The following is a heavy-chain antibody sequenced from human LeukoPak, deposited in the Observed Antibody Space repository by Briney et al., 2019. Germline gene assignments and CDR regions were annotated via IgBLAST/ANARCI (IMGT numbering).Heavy chain of an antibody. V-gene: IGHV1-2*02. CDR1: GYTFTGYY. D-gene: IGHD2-15*01. CDR3: ARDIVVVVAATHDAFDI. CDR2: INPNSGGT. Sequence: ASVKVSCKASGYTFTGYYMHWVRQAPGQGLEWVGWINPNSGGTNYAQKFQGRVTMTRDTSISTAYMELGRLRSDDTALYYCARDIVVVVAATHDAFDIWGQGTMVTVSS. J-gene: IGHJ3*02.